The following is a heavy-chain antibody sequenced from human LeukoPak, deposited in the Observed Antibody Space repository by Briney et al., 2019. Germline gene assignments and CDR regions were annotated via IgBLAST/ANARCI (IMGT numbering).Heavy chain of an antibody. CDR1: GYTFTSYD. Sequence: ASVKVSCKASGYTFTSYDINWVRQATGQGLEWMGWMNPNSGGTNYAQKFQGRVTMTRDTSISTAYMELSRLRSDDTAVYYCAISIAVAGYYFDYWGQGTLVTVSS. CDR3: AISIAVAGYYFDY. J-gene: IGHJ4*02. D-gene: IGHD6-19*01. CDR2: MNPNSGGT. V-gene: IGHV1-2*02.